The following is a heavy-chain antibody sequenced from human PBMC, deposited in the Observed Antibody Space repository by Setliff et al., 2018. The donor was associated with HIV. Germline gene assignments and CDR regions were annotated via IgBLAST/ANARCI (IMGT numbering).Heavy chain of an antibody. CDR1: GDSISSDNYY. J-gene: IGHJ6*03. CDR3: VRGFCSSTTCYEDYYYMDV. V-gene: IGHV4-61*02. D-gene: IGHD2-2*01. CDR2: IYTSGST. Sequence: PSETLSLTCTVSGDSISSDNYYWSWIRQPAGKGLEWIGRIYTSGSTNYTPSLKSRVTLSGGMSENQLFLRLTSVTAADTAVYYCVRGFCSSTTCYEDYYYMDVWGKGSTVTVSS.